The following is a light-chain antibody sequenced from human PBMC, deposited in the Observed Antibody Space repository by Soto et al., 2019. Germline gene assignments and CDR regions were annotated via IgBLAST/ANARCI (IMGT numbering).Light chain of an antibody. CDR2: GAS. V-gene: IGKV3-15*01. CDR3: QQYNDWPLT. J-gene: IGKJ4*01. Sequence: EIVMTQSPATLSVSPGERATLSCRASQSVTSSYLAWYQQKPGQAPRLLIYGASTRATGIPARFSGSGSGTEFTLTISSLQSEDFALYWCQQYNDWPLTFGGGTRWIS. CDR1: QSVTSSY.